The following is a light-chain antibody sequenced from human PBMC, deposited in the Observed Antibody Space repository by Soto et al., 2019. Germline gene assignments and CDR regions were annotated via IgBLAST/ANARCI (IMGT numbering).Light chain of an antibody. CDR1: QSISNW. V-gene: IGKV1-5*01. J-gene: IGKJ1*01. Sequence: IQLTQSPSTLPASVGDRVTLTCRASQSISNWLAWYQQKPGKAPKLLIYHASILETAVPSRFSGNGAGTEFTLTISSLQPGDFATYYCQQYRTYPFGQGSRVEIK. CDR3: QQYRTYP. CDR2: HAS.